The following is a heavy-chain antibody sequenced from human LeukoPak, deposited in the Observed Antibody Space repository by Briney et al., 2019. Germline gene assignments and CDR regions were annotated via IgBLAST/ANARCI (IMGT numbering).Heavy chain of an antibody. V-gene: IGHV3-23*01. CDR3: AKDLTLGFGDQRVY. CDR2: FSGSGGST. J-gene: IGHJ4*02. CDR1: GFTFYSYA. Sequence: GGSLRLSCAASGFTFYSYAMNWVRQAPGKGLEWVSTFSGSGGSTYYADSVKGRFTISRDNSKNTLYLQMNSLRVDDTAVYYCAKDLTLGFGDQRVYWGQGTLVTVSS. D-gene: IGHD3-10*01.